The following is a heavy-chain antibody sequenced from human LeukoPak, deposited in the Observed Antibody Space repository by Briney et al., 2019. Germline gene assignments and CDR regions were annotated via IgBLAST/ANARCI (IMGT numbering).Heavy chain of an antibody. CDR2: IRYDGSNK. V-gene: IGHV3-30*02. CDR1: GFTFSSYG. D-gene: IGHD4-17*01. CDR3: ARGVPYGDYEVDY. Sequence: GGSLRLSCAASGFTFSSYGMHWVRQAPGKGLEWVAFIRYDGSNKYYADSVKGRFTISRDNAENSLYLQMNSLRAEDTAVYYCARGVPYGDYEVDYWGQGTLVTVSS. J-gene: IGHJ4*02.